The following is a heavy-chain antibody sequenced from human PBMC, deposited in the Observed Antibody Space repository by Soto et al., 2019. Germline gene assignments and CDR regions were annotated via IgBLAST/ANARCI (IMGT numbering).Heavy chain of an antibody. V-gene: IGHV3-23*01. CDR2: ISGSGSGT. D-gene: IGHD2-15*01. Sequence: GGSLRLSCAASGFTFSSYAMNWFRLAPGKGLEWVSSISGSGSGTYYADSVKGRFTISRDNSKNTLYLQVNGLTAEDTALYYCAKGPSGGKGFYFDYWGQGALVTVSS. CDR3: AKGPSGGKGFYFDY. J-gene: IGHJ4*02. CDR1: GFTFSSYA.